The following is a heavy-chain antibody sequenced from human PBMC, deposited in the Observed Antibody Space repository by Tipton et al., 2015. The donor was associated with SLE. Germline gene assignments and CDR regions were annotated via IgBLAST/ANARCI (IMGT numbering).Heavy chain of an antibody. V-gene: IGHV4-61*05. CDR3: ARGDMVVVPAAGGGYYYYMDV. CDR2: IYYSGST. CDR1: GVSISSSRYYSS. Sequence: TLSLTCTVSGVSISSSRYYSSWSWIRQPPGKGLEWIGYIYYSGSTNYNPSLKSRVTISVDTSKNQFSLKLSSVTAADTAVYYCARGDMVVVPAAGGGYYYYMDVWGKGTTVTVSS. J-gene: IGHJ6*03. D-gene: IGHD2-2*01.